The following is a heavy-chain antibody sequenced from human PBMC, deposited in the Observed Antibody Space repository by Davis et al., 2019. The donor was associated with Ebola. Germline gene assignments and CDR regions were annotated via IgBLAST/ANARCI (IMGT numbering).Heavy chain of an antibody. V-gene: IGHV3-7*01. CDR1: GFTFSSYW. CDR2: IKQDGSEK. Sequence: GESLKISCAASGFTFSSYWMSWVRQAPGKGLEWVANIKQDGSEKYYVDSVKGRFTISRDNAKNSLYLQMNSLRAEDTAVYYCARDGGNYYDSGTFGMDVWGKGTTVTVSS. D-gene: IGHD3-22*01. J-gene: IGHJ6*04. CDR3: ARDGGNYYDSGTFGMDV.